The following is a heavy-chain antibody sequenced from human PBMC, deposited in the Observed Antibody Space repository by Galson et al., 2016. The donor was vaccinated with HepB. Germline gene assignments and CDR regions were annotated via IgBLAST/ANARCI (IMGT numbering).Heavy chain of an antibody. J-gene: IGHJ5*02. CDR3: ARAAIIPGARMVFDP. CDR2: IYHTGTS. V-gene: IGHV4-4*02. Sequence: SETLSLTCTVSGASINNSNWWTWVRQAPGKGLEWIGEIYHTGTSNNNPFLNSRFTLSIDKSRNQFSLNLTPVTAADTAVYYCARAAIIPGARMVFDPWGQGILVTVSS. CDR1: GASINNSNW. D-gene: IGHD2-2*01.